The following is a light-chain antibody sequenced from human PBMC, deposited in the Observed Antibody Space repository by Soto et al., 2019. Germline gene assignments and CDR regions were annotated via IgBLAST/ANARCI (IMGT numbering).Light chain of an antibody. CDR2: EVS. V-gene: IGLV2-8*01. CDR3: SSHGGSNNFYV. Sequence: QSALTQPPSASGSPGQPITISCTGASSDIGAYNYVSWYQQHPGKVPKLMIYEVSKRPSGVPDRFSASKSGNTASLTVSGLQAEDEADYYCSSHGGSNNFYVFGTGTKVTVL. CDR1: SSDIGAYNY. J-gene: IGLJ1*01.